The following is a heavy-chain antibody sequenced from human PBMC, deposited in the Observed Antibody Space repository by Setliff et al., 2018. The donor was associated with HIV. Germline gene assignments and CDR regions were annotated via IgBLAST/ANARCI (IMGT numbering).Heavy chain of an antibody. Sequence: SETLSLTCAVSGGAIDDINWWNLVRQSPGKGLEWIGEIYHSGTTNYNPSLKSRVTISVDTSKNQFSLKLRSVTAGDTAVYYCARESLNLGGLSSNPDASDIWGQGTMVTGSS. V-gene: IGHV4-4*02. J-gene: IGHJ3*02. CDR1: GGAIDDINW. CDR3: ARESLNLGGLSSNPDASDI. D-gene: IGHD3-16*02. CDR2: IYHSGTT.